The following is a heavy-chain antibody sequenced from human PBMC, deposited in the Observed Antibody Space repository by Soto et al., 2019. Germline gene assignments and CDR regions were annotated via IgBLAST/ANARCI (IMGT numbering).Heavy chain of an antibody. Sequence: SQTLSLTCAISGDSVSSNSAAWNWIRQSPSRGLEWLGRTYYRSKWYNDYAVSVKSRITINPDTSKNQFSLQLNSVTPEDTAVYYCERDFTVAFTASTSLAYYHYMDVWGKGTTVTVSS. CDR2: TYYRSKWYN. CDR3: ERDFTVAFTASTSLAYYHYMDV. J-gene: IGHJ6*03. V-gene: IGHV6-1*01. CDR1: GDSVSSNSAA. D-gene: IGHD3-16*01.